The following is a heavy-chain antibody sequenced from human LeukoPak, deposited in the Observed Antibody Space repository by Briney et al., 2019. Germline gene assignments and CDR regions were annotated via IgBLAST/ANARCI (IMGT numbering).Heavy chain of an antibody. J-gene: IGHJ4*02. D-gene: IGHD5-18*01. V-gene: IGHV4-39*07. CDR3: ARDRVDTAMIYFDY. Sequence: SETLSLTCTVSGGSISSYYWGWVRQPPGKGLEWIATIYYTGSTYYNPSFKSRLAISLDTSKNQFSLKLSSVTAADTAVYYCARDRVDTAMIYFDYWGQGALVTVSS. CDR2: IYYTGST. CDR1: GGSISSYY.